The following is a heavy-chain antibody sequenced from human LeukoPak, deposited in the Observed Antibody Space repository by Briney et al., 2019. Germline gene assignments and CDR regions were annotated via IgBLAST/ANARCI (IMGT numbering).Heavy chain of an antibody. J-gene: IGHJ4*02. CDR1: GFTFSSYE. V-gene: IGHV3-48*03. CDR3: ARTMAF. Sequence: GGSLRLSCTASGFTFSSYEMNWVRQAPGKGLEWVSDISSSGSPIYCADSVKGRFTVSRDNAKNSLYLQMSSLRAEDTAVYYCARTMAFWGQGTLVAVSS. CDR2: ISSSGSPI. D-gene: IGHD5-24*01.